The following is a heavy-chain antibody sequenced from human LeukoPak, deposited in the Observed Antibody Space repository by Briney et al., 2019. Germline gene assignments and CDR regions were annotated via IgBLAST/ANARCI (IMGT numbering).Heavy chain of an antibody. J-gene: IGHJ6*03. V-gene: IGHV4-61*02. D-gene: IGHD2-21*01. CDR2: IYTSRTT. CDR3: ASVWNYYYMDV. Sequence: SQTLSLTCTVSGGSISSGSYYWSWIRQPAGKGLEWIGRIYTSRTTNYNPSLKSRVTISVDTSKHQFSLKLSSVTAADTAVYYCASVWNYYYMDVWGKGTTVTVSS. CDR1: GGSISSGSYY.